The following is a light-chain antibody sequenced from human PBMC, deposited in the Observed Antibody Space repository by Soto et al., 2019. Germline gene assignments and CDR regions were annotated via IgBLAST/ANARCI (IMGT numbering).Light chain of an antibody. Sequence: DIQMTQSPSSLSASVGDRVTITCRASQSISSNLNWYQHKPGKAPKLLIYAASSLQSGVPSRFNGSGSGTEFTLTISSLQPDDFATYYCQQYITYPTFGQGHDWRL. CDR1: QSISSN. CDR2: AAS. J-gene: IGKJ5*01. V-gene: IGKV1-39*01. CDR3: QQYITYPT.